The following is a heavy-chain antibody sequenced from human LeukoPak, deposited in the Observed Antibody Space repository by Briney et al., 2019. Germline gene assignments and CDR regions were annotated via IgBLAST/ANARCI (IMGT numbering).Heavy chain of an antibody. J-gene: IGHJ6*02. CDR1: GVTSRGDW. V-gene: IGHV3-74*01. Sequence: GGSLRLSCAVSGVTSRGDWIHCVRESPGNGRVWVSRTNSDGRSTSYADSVKGRFTISRDNAKNTLYLQMNSLGAEDTAVYYCARDCGGDCYYYYGMDVWGQGTTVTVSS. D-gene: IGHD2-21*02. CDR3: ARDCGGDCYYYYGMDV. CDR2: TNSDGRST.